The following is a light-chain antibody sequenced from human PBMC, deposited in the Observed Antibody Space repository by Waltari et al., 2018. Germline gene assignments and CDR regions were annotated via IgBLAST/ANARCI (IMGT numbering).Light chain of an antibody. J-gene: IGLJ3*02. Sequence: SYDLTQPVSVSVALGQTATLTCGKNNIANKYVHWYQQKVGQAPVLVIWRDFNRPSGIPGRLSGSKSGNTASLTISGLQAEDEADYYCSSYTSSSTRVFGGGTKLTVL. CDR3: SSYTSSSTRV. CDR2: RDF. V-gene: IGLV3-9*01. CDR1: NIANKY.